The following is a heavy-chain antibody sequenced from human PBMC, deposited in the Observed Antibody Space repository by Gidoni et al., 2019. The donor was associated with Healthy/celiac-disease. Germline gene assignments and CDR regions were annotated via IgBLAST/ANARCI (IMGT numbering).Heavy chain of an antibody. CDR3: ARDLRRDIVVVPAAMGFDP. J-gene: IGHJ5*02. CDR2: ISSSSSTI. CDR1: GFTFSSYS. V-gene: IGHV3-48*02. Sequence: EVQLVESGGGLVQPGGSLRLSCAASGFTFSSYSMNWVRQAPGKGLEGVSYISSSSSTIYYADSVKGRFTISRDNAKNSLYLQMNSLRDEDTAVYYCARDLRRDIVVVPAAMGFDPWGQGTLVTVSS. D-gene: IGHD2-2*01.